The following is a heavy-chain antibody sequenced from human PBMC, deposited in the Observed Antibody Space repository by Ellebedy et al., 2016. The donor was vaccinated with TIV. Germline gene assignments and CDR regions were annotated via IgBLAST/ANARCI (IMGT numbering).Heavy chain of an antibody. CDR2: IYYSGST. V-gene: IGHV4-59*01. J-gene: IGHJ4*02. CDR1: GGSISSYY. D-gene: IGHD2-15*01. CDR3: ARGGRKYRYCSGGSCFDY. Sequence: SETLSLTXTVSGGSISSYYWSWIRQPPGKGLEWIGYIYYSGSTNYNPSLKSRVTISVDTSKNQFSLKLSSVTAADTAVYYCARGGRKYRYCSGGSCFDYWGQGTLVTVSS.